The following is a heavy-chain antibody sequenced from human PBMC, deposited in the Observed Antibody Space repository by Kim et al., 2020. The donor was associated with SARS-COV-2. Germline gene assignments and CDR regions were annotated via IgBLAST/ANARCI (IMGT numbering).Heavy chain of an antibody. CDR2: ISYDGTNK. CDR3: AKVFRAGATGFDY. Sequence: GGSLRLSCAASGFTFSNYGMHWVRQAPGKGLEWVALISYDGTNKNYADSVKGRFAISRDNSKNTLYLQMNSLRAEDTAVYYCAKVFRAGATGFDYWGQGTLVTVSS. V-gene: IGHV3-30*18. J-gene: IGHJ4*02. CDR1: GFTFSNYG. D-gene: IGHD1-26*01.